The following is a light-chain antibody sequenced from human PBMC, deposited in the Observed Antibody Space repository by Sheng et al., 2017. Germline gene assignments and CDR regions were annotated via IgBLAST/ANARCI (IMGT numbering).Light chain of an antibody. CDR1: QNIDSY. CDR2: AAS. Sequence: DIQMTQSPSSLSASVGDRITIACRASQNIDSYLNWYQQKPGKAPKLLIYAASSLQSGVPSRFSGSGSGTDFTLTISSLQPEDFATYYCQQSYNTPRAFGQGPKVE. J-gene: IGKJ1*01. V-gene: IGKV1-39*01. CDR3: QQSYNTPRA.